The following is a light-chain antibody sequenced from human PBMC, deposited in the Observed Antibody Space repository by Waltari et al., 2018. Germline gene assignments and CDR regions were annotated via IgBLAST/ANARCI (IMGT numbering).Light chain of an antibody. CDR3: LLSYSGARV. CDR1: TGAVTPGHY. Sequence: QAVVTQEPSLTVSPGGTVTLTCGSSTGAVTPGHYHYWFQQKSGRAPRTLISDTSNKHSWTPARFSGSLLGGKAALTLSGAQPEDEAEYYCLLSYSGARVFGGGTKLTVL. V-gene: IGLV7-46*01. CDR2: DTS. J-gene: IGLJ2*01.